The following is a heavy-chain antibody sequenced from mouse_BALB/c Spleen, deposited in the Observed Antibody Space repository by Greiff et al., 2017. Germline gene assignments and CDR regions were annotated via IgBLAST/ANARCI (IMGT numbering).Heavy chain of an antibody. CDR2: IDPENGDT. D-gene: IGHD2-12*01. CDR1: GFNFKDYY. J-gene: IGHJ2*01. CDR3: NAGGTIITTYYFDY. V-gene: IGHV14-4*02. Sequence: VQLKQSGAELVRSGASVKLSCTASGFNFKDYYMHWVQQRPEQGLEWIGWIDPENGDTEYAPKFQGKATMTADTSSNTAYLQLSSLTSEDTAVYYWNAGGTIITTYYFDYRGQGTTRTVAS.